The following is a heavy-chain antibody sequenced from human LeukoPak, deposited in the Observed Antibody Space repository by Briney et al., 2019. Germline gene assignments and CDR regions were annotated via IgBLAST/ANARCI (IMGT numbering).Heavy chain of an antibody. J-gene: IGHJ3*02. CDR1: GYTFTSYD. CDR3: ARSSVVVTATFAFDI. D-gene: IGHD2-21*02. Sequence: ASVKVSCKASGYTFTSYDINWVRQATGQGLEWMGWMNPNSGNTGYAQKFQGKVTITRNTSISTAYMELSSLRSEDTAVYYCARSSVVVTATFAFDIWGQGTMVTVSS. V-gene: IGHV1-8*03. CDR2: MNPNSGNT.